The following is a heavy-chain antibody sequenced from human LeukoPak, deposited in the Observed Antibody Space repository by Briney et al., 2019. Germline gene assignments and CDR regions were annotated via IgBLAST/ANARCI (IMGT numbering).Heavy chain of an antibody. CDR2: INPNSGGT. V-gene: IGHV1-2*02. Sequence: GASVKVSCKASGYTFTGYYMHWVRQAPGQGLEWMGWINPNSGGTNYAQKFQGRVTMTRDTSISTAYMELSRLRSEDTAVYYCARDFINSSSSPFDYWGQGTLVTVSS. CDR1: GYTFTGYY. J-gene: IGHJ4*02. D-gene: IGHD6-6*01. CDR3: ARDFINSSSSPFDY.